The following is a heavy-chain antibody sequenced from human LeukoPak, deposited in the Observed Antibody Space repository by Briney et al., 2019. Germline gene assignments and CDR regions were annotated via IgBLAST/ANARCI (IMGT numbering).Heavy chain of an antibody. Sequence: GGSLRLSCAPSGFTFSSYAMHWVRQAPGKGLEYVSAISSNGGSTYYANSVKGRFTISRDNSKNTLYLQMGSLRAEDMAVYYCARADYNYYYYGMDVWGQGTTVTVSS. D-gene: IGHD4-11*01. CDR2: ISSNGGST. CDR1: GFTFSSYA. V-gene: IGHV3-64*01. J-gene: IGHJ6*02. CDR3: ARADYNYYYYGMDV.